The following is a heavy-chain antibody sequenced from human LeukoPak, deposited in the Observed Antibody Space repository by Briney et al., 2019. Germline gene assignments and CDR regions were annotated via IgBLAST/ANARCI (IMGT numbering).Heavy chain of an antibody. V-gene: IGHV4-59*01. Sequence: PSETLSLTCTVSGGSISSYYWSWIRQPPGKVLEWIGYIYYSGTTNYNPSLESRVTISVDTSKSQFSLKLSSVTAADTAVYYCAGSIVATFYFDYWGQGTLVTVSS. CDR3: AGSIVATFYFDY. CDR1: GGSISSYY. CDR2: IYYSGTT. J-gene: IGHJ4*02. D-gene: IGHD5-12*01.